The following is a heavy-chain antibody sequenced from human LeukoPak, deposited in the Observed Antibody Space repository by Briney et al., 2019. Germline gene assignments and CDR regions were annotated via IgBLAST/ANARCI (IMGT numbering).Heavy chain of an antibody. CDR3: ARDVGGSLDY. Sequence: PGGSLPLSSAASGFTFNTYWMAWVRQAPGKGREWVANIKEDESAKHQADSVKGRFTISRDNARNSVYLQMSSLRGDDTAVYYCARDVGGSLDYWGQGTLVTVSS. J-gene: IGHJ4*02. CDR1: GFTFNTYW. V-gene: IGHV3-7*01. D-gene: IGHD1-26*01. CDR2: IKEDESAK.